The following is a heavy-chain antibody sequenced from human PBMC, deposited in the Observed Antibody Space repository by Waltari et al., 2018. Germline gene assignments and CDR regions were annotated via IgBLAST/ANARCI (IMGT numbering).Heavy chain of an antibody. Sequence: QLQLQESGPRLVKPSETLSLSCTVAGGPISSNPYYWVWIRQPPGKWLEWIGSIYYSGSTYYNPSLKSRVTIAVDTAKNQVSLKLTSVSAADTAVYYCARDVDMSFYYYMDVWCKGTTVTISS. V-gene: IGHV4-39*07. CDR2: IYYSGST. J-gene: IGHJ6*03. CDR3: ARDVDMSFYYYMDV. D-gene: IGHD2-21*01. CDR1: GGPISSNPYY.